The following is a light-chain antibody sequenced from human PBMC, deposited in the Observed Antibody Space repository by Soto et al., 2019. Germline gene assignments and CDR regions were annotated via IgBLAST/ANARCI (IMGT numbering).Light chain of an antibody. Sequence: SPGERATLSCGASQSISGGYLAWYQQKPGQAPRLLMYGASSRATDSPDRFSGSVSGADFTLTISRLEPEDYAVYYCQQYGSSIPFGQATRLEI. CDR1: QSISGGY. CDR2: GAS. CDR3: QQYGSSIP. V-gene: IGKV3-20*01. J-gene: IGKJ5*01.